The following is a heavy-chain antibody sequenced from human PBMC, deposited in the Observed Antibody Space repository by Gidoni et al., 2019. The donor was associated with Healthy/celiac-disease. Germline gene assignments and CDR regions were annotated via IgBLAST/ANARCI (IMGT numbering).Heavy chain of an antibody. CDR2: IYYSGST. V-gene: IGHV4-31*03. CDR3: ARGSPVTTLDY. Sequence: QVQLQESGPGLVKPSQTLSLTCTVSGGSISSGGYYWSWIRQHPGKGLAWIGYIYYSGSTYYNPSLKSRVTISVDTAKNQFSLKLSSVTAADTAVYYCARGSPVTTLDYWGQGTLVTVSS. J-gene: IGHJ4*02. CDR1: GGSISSGGYY. D-gene: IGHD4-17*01.